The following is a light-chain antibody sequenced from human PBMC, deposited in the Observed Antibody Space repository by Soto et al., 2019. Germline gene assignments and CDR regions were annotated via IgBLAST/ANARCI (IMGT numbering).Light chain of an antibody. Sequence: NFMLTQPHSVSESPGKTVTISCTRSRGTIASNYVQWYQQRPGSAPTNVIFEDQQRPPGVPDRFSGSIDTSSNSASLTISGLKTEDEADYYCQSYDSSNWVFGGGTKLTVL. CDR3: QSYDSSNWV. V-gene: IGLV6-57*03. J-gene: IGLJ3*02. CDR2: EDQ. CDR1: RGTIASNY.